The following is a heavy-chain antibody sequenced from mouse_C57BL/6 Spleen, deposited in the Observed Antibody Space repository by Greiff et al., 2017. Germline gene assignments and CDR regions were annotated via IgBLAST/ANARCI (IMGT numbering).Heavy chain of an antibody. V-gene: IGHV1-5*01. CDR3: TRRDYYGGYFDV. Sequence: VQLQQSGTVLARPGASVKMSCKTSGYTFTSYWMHWVKQRPGQGLEWIGAIYPGNSDTSYNQKFKGKAKLTAVTSASTAYMELSSLTNEDSAVYYCTRRDYYGGYFDVWGTGTTVAVSS. CDR2: IYPGNSDT. D-gene: IGHD1-1*01. J-gene: IGHJ1*03. CDR1: GYTFTSYW.